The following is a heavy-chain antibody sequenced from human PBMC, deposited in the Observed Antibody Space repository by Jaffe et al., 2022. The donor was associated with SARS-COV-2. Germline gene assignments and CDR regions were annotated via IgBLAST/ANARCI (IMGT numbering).Heavy chain of an antibody. Sequence: EVQLVESGGGLIQPGGSLRLSCAASGFTVSSNYMSWVRQAPGKGLEWVSIIYSGGSTYYADSVKGRFTISRDNSKNTLYLQMNSLRAEDTAVYYCARYCSSSSCHRSDAFDIWGQGTMVTVSS. CDR2: IYSGGST. J-gene: IGHJ3*02. V-gene: IGHV3-53*01. D-gene: IGHD2-2*01. CDR3: ARYCSSSSCHRSDAFDI. CDR1: GFTVSSNY.